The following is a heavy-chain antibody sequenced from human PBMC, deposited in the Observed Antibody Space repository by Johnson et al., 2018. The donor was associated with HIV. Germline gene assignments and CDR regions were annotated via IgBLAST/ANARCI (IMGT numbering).Heavy chain of an antibody. CDR3: AKEGLI. CDR1: GFTFDDYA. CDR2: ISWNSGSI. Sequence: EVQLVESGGGVVQPGGSLRLSCAASGFTFDDYAMHWVRQAPGKGLEWVSGISWNSGSIGYADSVKGRFTISRDNSKNTLHLQMNSLGTEDTAVYYCAKEGLIWGQGPMVTVSS. D-gene: IGHD3/OR15-3a*01. V-gene: IGHV3-9*01. J-gene: IGHJ3*02.